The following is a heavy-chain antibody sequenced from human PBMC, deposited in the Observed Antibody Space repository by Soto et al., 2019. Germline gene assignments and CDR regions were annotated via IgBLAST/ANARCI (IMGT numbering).Heavy chain of an antibody. CDR1: GLVFSSFW. J-gene: IGHJ6*02. CDR3: ARGHKGLEV. V-gene: IGHV3-7*01. CDR2: IKQDGSEK. Sequence: GGSLRLSCEASGLVFSSFWMSWVRQAPGKGLEWVAYIKQDGSEKYYVDSVKGRFTISRDNPKSSLYLQMNNLRAEDTAVYYCARGHKGLEVWGQGTTVTVS.